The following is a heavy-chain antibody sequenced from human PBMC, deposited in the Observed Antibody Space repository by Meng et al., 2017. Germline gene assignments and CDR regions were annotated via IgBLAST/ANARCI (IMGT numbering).Heavy chain of an antibody. CDR3: ARETYYYDSSGYYRFFDY. J-gene: IGHJ4*02. Sequence: SETLSLTCAVYGGSFSGYYWSWIRQPPGKGLEWIGEINHSGSTNYNPSLKSRVTISVDTSKNQFSLKLSSVTAADTAVYYCARETYYYDSSGYYRFFDYWGQGPLVPVSS. D-gene: IGHD3-22*01. CDR2: INHSGST. V-gene: IGHV4-34*01. CDR1: GGSFSGYY.